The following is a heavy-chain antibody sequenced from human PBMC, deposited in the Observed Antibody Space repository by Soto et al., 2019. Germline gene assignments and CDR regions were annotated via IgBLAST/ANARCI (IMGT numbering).Heavy chain of an antibody. D-gene: IGHD6-6*01. CDR1: GGTFSSYT. Sequence: ASVKVSCKASGGTFSSYTISWVRQAPGQGLEWMGRIIPILGIANYAQKFQGRVTITADKSTSTAYMELSSLRSEDTAVYYCARDRSSSSSIASNWFDPWGQGTLVTVSS. V-gene: IGHV1-69*04. CDR3: ARDRSSSSSIASNWFDP. CDR2: IIPILGIA. J-gene: IGHJ5*02.